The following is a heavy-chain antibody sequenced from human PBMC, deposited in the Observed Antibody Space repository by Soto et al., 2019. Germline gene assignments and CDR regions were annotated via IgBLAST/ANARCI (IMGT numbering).Heavy chain of an antibody. CDR3: ARGPDMFTSSYYYYGLDF. Sequence: ASVKVSCKASGYTFTNYAMHWVRQTPGQRLEWMGWINAGNGNTRYSQKFQGRVTITRDTSAGTAYMELSSLRSEDTAVYYCARGPDMFTSSYYYYGLDFWGQGTTVTVSS. V-gene: IGHV1-3*01. D-gene: IGHD3-10*02. J-gene: IGHJ6*02. CDR1: GYTFTNYA. CDR2: INAGNGNT.